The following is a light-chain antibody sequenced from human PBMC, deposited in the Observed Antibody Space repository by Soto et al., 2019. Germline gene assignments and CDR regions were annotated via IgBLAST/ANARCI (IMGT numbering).Light chain of an antibody. Sequence: QSALTQPPSASGSPGQSVTISCTGTSSDVGGYDFVSWYQQHPGKAPKLIIYEVSQRPSGVPDRFSGSKSGNTASLTVSGLQAEDDAEYYCSSFAGTTKLFGGGTKLTVL. V-gene: IGLV2-8*01. CDR3: SSFAGTTKL. J-gene: IGLJ2*01. CDR2: EVS. CDR1: SSDVGGYDF.